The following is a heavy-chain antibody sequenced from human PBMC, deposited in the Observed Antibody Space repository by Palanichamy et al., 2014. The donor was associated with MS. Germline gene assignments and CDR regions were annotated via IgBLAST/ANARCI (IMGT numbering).Heavy chain of an antibody. V-gene: IGHV6-1*01. J-gene: IGHJ4*02. CDR3: ARELHGNYYFGY. Sequence: QIQLQQSGPGLVKPSQSLSLTCDISGDSVSSNSAIWGWIRQSPSRGLEWLGRTYYRSKWYNDYALSVESRITIYTDTSRNQFSLRLSSVTPEDTAVYYCARELHGNYYFGYWGQGILVTVSS. D-gene: IGHD1-1*01. CDR2: TYYRSKWYN. CDR1: GDSVSSNSAI.